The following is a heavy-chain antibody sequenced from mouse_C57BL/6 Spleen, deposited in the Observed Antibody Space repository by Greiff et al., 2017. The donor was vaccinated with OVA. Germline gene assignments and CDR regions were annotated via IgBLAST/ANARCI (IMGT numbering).Heavy chain of an antibody. CDR3: ARWTLYYGSSYDYYAMDY. Sequence: VKLQESGAELARPGASVKLSCKASGYTFTSYGISWVKQRTGQGLEWIGEIYPRSGNTYYNEKFKGKATLTADKSSSTAYMELRSLTSEDSAVYFCARWTLYYGSSYDYYAMDYWGQGTSVTVSS. CDR1: GYTFTSYG. J-gene: IGHJ4*01. CDR2: IYPRSGNT. V-gene: IGHV1-81*01. D-gene: IGHD1-1*01.